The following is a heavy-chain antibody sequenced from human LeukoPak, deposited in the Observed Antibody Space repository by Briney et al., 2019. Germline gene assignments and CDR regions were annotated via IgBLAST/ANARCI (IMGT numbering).Heavy chain of an antibody. V-gene: IGHV4-59*01. CDR3: ARSEDYDFWSGYPAVDAFDI. D-gene: IGHD3-3*01. CDR2: IYYSGST. Sequence: SETLSLTCTVSGGSISSYYWSWIRQPPGKGLEWIGYIYYSGSTNYNPSLKSRVTISVDTSKNQFSLKLRSVTAADTAVYYCARSEDYDFWSGYPAVDAFDIWGQGTMVTVSS. CDR1: GGSISSYY. J-gene: IGHJ3*02.